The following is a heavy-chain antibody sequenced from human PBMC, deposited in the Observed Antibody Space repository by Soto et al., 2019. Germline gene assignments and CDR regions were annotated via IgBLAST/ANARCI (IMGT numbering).Heavy chain of an antibody. Sequence: EVPLVESGGGLVQPGGSLRLSCAASGLSFSDDGWNWVRQAPGKGLEFISFISNGGGSTSYYADSVKGRFTIARDDPRNPLYHQMDSLRVEDTALYYCARDVGYCSGGGCHAWFEPWGQGTLVTVSS. V-gene: IGHV3-48*01. D-gene: IGHD2-15*01. CDR1: GLSFSDDG. CDR3: ARDVGYCSGGGCHAWFEP. CDR2: ISNGGGSTS. J-gene: IGHJ5*02.